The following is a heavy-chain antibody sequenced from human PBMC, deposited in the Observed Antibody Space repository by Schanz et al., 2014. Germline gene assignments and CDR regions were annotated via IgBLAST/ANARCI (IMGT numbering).Heavy chain of an antibody. Sequence: EVKLLESGGTLVRPGGSLRLSCAASGFTFSSYAINWVRQAPGKGLEWVSAISGSGGSTYYADSVKGRFTISRDNSKNTLYLQMNSRRAEDTAVYYCARIGGSVFDYWAQGTLVTVSS. CDR3: ARIGGSVFDY. V-gene: IGHV3-23*01. CDR1: GFTFSSYA. D-gene: IGHD3-10*01. CDR2: ISGSGGST. J-gene: IGHJ4*02.